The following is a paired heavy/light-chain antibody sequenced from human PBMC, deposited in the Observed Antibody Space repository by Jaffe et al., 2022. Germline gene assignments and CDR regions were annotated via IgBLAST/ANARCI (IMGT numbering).Light chain of an antibody. J-gene: IGKJ3*01. CDR2: LGS. CDR1: QSLLHSNGNNY. CDR3: MQALQTPLT. V-gene: IGKV2-28*01. Sequence: DIVMTQSPLSLPVTPGEPASISCRSSQSLLHSNGNNYLDWFLQKPGQSPQLLIYLGSNRASGVPDRFSGSGSGTDFTLKISRVEAEDVGVYYCMQALQTPLTVGPGTKVDIK.
Heavy chain of an antibody. J-gene: IGHJ6*03. Sequence: EVQLVESGGGLVQPGGSLKLSCAASGFTFSGSSIHWVRQASGKGLEWVGRIRSKANNYATAYAASVNGRFTISRDDSKNTAYLQMNSLKTEDTAVYFCTRRSEGSGSFFDMDVWGKGTSVTVSS. CDR2: IRSKANNYAT. CDR1: GFTFSGSS. CDR3: TRRSEGSGSFFDMDV. D-gene: IGHD3-10*01. V-gene: IGHV3-73*02.